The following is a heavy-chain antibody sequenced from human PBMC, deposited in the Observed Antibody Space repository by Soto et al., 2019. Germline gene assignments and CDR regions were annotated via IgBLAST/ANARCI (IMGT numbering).Heavy chain of an antibody. CDR3: ARWYCSGGSCYSVFSVYYGMDV. J-gene: IGHJ6*02. CDR2: ISSSGSTI. V-gene: IGHV3-48*03. CDR1: GFTFSSYE. D-gene: IGHD2-15*01. Sequence: GGSLRLSCAASGFTFSSYEMNWVRQAPGKGLEWVSYISSSGSTIYYADSVKGRFTISRDNAKNSLYLQMNSLRAEDTAVYYCARWYCSGGSCYSVFSVYYGMDVCGQGTTVTVSS.